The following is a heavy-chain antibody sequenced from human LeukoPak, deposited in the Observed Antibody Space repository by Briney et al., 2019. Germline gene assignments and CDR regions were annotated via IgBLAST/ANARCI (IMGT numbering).Heavy chain of an antibody. J-gene: IGHJ3*02. CDR3: ARDFVGYCSSTSCSDAFDI. Sequence: PGGSLRLSCAASGFTFSSYWMSWVRQAPGKGLEWVANIKHDGSEKYYVDSVKGRFTISRDNAKNSLYLQMNSLRAEDTAVYYCARDFVGYCSSTSCSDAFDIWGQGTMVTVSS. D-gene: IGHD2-2*01. CDR2: IKHDGSEK. CDR1: GFTFSSYW. V-gene: IGHV3-7*01.